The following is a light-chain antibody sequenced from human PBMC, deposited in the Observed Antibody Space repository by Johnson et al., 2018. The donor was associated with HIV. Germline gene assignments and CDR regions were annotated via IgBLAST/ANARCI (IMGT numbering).Light chain of an antibody. J-gene: IGLJ1*01. Sequence: QSVLTQPPSVSAAPGQKVTISCSGSSSNIGNKYVSWYQQLPGTAPKVLIYDNNKRPSGIPDRFSGSKSGTSATLGITGLQTGDEADYYCGTWDSSLTAVFGTGTKVTVL. V-gene: IGLV1-51*01. CDR1: SSNIGNKY. CDR3: GTWDSSLTAV. CDR2: DNN.